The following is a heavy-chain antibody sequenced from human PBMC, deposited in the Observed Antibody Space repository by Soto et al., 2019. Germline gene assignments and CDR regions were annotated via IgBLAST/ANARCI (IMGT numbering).Heavy chain of an antibody. CDR2: INPSGGST. CDR1: GGTFSSYA. J-gene: IGHJ4*02. D-gene: IGHD3-10*01. Sequence: ASVKVSCKASGGTFSSYAISWVRQAPGQGLEWMGIINPSGGSTSYAQKFQGRVTMTRDTSTSTVYMELSSLRSEDTAVYYCAREPRARHYYGSGRHIDYWGQGTLVTVSS. V-gene: IGHV1-46*01. CDR3: AREPRARHYYGSGRHIDY.